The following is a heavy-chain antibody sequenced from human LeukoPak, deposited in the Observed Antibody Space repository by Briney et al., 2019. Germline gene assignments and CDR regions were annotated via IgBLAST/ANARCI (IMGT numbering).Heavy chain of an antibody. Sequence: PGGSLRLSCAASGFTFSSYSMNWVRQAPGKGLEWVSVIYSGGSTYYADSVKGRFTISRDNSKNTLYLQMNSLRAEDTAVYYCAREDYDFWSGYSLYYFDYWGQGTLVTVSS. D-gene: IGHD3-3*01. V-gene: IGHV3-66*02. CDR3: AREDYDFWSGYSLYYFDY. CDR1: GFTFSSYS. J-gene: IGHJ4*02. CDR2: IYSGGST.